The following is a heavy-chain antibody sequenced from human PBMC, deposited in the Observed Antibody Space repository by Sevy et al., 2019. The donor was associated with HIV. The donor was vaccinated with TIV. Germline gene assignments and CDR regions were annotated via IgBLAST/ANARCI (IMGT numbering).Heavy chain of an antibody. CDR2: IYTSGST. J-gene: IGHJ5*02. D-gene: IGHD6-13*01. CDR1: GGSISSYY. CDR3: ARERARGAAAGTLSWFDP. V-gene: IGHV4-4*07. Sequence: SETLSLICTVSGGSISSYYWSWIRQPAGKGLEWIGRIYTSGSTNYNPSLKSRVTMSVDTSKNQFSLKLSSVTAADTAVYYCARERARGAAAGTLSWFDPWGQGTLVTVSS.